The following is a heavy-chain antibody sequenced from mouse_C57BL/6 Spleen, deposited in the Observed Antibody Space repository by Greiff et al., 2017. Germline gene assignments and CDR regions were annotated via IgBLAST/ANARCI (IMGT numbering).Heavy chain of an antibody. CDR2: IHPRSGNT. Sequence: QVQLQQSGAELARPGASVKLSCKASGYTFTSYGISWVKQRTGQGLEWIGEIHPRSGNTYYNEKFKGKATLTVDKSSSTAYMELRSLTSEDSAVXFCARETIYYGNPYSRDYWGQGTSVTVSS. CDR3: ARETIYYGNPYSRDY. D-gene: IGHD2-1*01. CDR1: GYTFTSYG. V-gene: IGHV1-81*01. J-gene: IGHJ4*01.